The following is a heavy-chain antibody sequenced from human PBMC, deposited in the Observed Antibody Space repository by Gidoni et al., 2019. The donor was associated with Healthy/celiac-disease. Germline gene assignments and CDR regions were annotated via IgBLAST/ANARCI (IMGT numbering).Heavy chain of an antibody. V-gene: IGHV3-11*06. CDR3: ARDKDGYNPLDY. CDR1: GFTFSDYY. Sequence: QVQLVESGGGLVKPGGSLRLSCAASGFTFSDYYMSWISQAPVKGLEWVSYISSSSSYTNYADSVKGRFTISRDNAKNSLYLQMNSLRAEDTAVYYCARDKDGYNPLDYWGQGTLVTVSS. D-gene: IGHD5-12*01. CDR2: ISSSSSYT. J-gene: IGHJ4*02.